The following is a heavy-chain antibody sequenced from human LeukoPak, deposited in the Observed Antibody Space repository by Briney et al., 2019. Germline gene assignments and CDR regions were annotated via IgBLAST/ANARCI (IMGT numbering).Heavy chain of an antibody. CDR2: ISYDGSNK. CDR3: ARAGYSSGWLHFDY. Sequence: GGSLRLSCAASGFTFSSYGMHWVRQAPGKGLEWVAVISYDGSNKYYADSVKGRFTISRDNSKNTLYLQMNSLRAEDTAVYYCARAGYSSGWLHFDYWGQGTLVTVSS. D-gene: IGHD6-19*01. V-gene: IGHV3-30*03. J-gene: IGHJ4*02. CDR1: GFTFSSYG.